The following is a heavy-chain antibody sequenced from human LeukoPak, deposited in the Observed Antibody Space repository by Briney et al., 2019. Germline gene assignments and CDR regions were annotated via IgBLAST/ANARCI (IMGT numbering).Heavy chain of an antibody. V-gene: IGHV3-33*01. CDR2: IWYDGSNK. D-gene: IGHD2-8*02. Sequence: QPGRSLRLSCAASGFTFSSYGMHWVRQAPGKGLEWVAVIWYDGSNKYYADSVKGRFTISRDNSKNTLYLQMNSLRAEDTAVYYCARDWSQGSPGAFDIWGQGTMVTVSS. CDR1: GFTFSSYG. J-gene: IGHJ3*02. CDR3: ARDWSQGSPGAFDI.